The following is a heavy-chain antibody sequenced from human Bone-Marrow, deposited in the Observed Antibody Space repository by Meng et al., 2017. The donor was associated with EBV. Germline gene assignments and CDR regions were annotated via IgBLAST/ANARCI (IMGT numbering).Heavy chain of an antibody. V-gene: IGHV4-30-4*01. Sequence: QAQLQVPGPGLVKPSQPLSLTCAVSGGSISTGYYYWTWIRQPPGKGLEWIGYMYYNGITYYNPSLKSRVTISGDSSKNQFSLKLTSVTAADTAVYFCARGSSFCSGGSCFENWGQGTLVTVSS. CDR1: GGSISTGYYY. J-gene: IGHJ4*02. CDR3: ARGSSFCSGGSCFEN. CDR2: MYYNGIT. D-gene: IGHD2-15*01.